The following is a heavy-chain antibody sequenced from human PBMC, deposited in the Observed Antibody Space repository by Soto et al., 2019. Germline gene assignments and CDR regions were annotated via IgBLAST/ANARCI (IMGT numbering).Heavy chain of an antibody. Sequence: QVHLVQSGAEVQKPGSSVKVSCKASGGTFSSYAISWVRQAPGQGLEWMGGFIPIFGTTNYAQKFQGRVTITADESTSTAYMELSSLRSEDTVVDYCTRDRGRRYNDGRGYYYSAYWGQGTLVTVSS. CDR1: GGTFSSYA. CDR3: TRDRGRRYNDGRGYYYSAY. D-gene: IGHD3-22*01. CDR2: FIPIFGTT. V-gene: IGHV1-69*01. J-gene: IGHJ4*02.